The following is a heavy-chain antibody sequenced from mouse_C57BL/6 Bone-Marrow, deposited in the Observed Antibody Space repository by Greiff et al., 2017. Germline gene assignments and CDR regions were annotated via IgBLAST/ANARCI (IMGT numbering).Heavy chain of an antibody. D-gene: IGHD1-1*01. CDR3: ASEGVVSRNYFDY. V-gene: IGHV5-6*01. J-gene: IGHJ2*01. Sequence: EVQLVESGGDLVKPGGSLKLSCAASGFTFSSYGMSWVRQTPDKRLEWVASISSGGSYTYYPDSVKGRFTISRDNAKNTLYLQMSSLKSEDTAMYDSASEGVVSRNYFDYWGQGTTLTVSS. CDR2: ISSGGSYT. CDR1: GFTFSSYG.